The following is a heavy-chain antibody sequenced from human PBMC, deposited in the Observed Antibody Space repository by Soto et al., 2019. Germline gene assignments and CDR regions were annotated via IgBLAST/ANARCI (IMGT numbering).Heavy chain of an antibody. CDR3: ARVEAAMSGHWFDP. Sequence: GGPVKVSCKASGYTFSSYGISWVRQAPGQGLEWMGWISASTSKTKYAQKFQGRVTMTTDRSTSTVDMELRGLRSDDTAVYYCARVEAAMSGHWFDPWGQGTLVTVSS. V-gene: IGHV1-18*01. D-gene: IGHD2-2*01. CDR1: GYTFSSYG. J-gene: IGHJ5*02. CDR2: ISASTSKT.